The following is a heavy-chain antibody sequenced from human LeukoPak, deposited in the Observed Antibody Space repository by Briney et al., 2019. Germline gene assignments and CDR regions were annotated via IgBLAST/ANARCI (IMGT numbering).Heavy chain of an antibody. V-gene: IGHV1-46*01. CDR3: ARGNHLAYCGGDCSGGWFDP. CDR1: GYTFTSYY. J-gene: IGHJ5*02. CDR2: INPSGGST. D-gene: IGHD2-21*02. Sequence: ASVKVSCTASGYTFTSYYMHWVRQAPGQGLEWMGIINPSGGSTSYAQKFQGRVTMTRDTSTSTVYMELSSLRSGDTAVYYCARGNHLAYCGGDCSGGWFDPWGQGTLVTVSS.